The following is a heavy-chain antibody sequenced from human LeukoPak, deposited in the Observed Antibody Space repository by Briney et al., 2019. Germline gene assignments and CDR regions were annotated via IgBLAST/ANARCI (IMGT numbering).Heavy chain of an antibody. D-gene: IGHD3-10*01. CDR2: IYYSGST. J-gene: IGHJ3*02. Sequence: PSQTLSLTCTVSGGSISSGGYYWSWIRQLPGKGLEWIGYIYYSGSTYYNPSLKSRVTISVDTSKNQFSLKLSSVTAADTAVYYCARDTMVRGKGAFDIWGQGTMVTVSS. CDR1: GGSISSGGYY. CDR3: ARDTMVRGKGAFDI. V-gene: IGHV4-31*03.